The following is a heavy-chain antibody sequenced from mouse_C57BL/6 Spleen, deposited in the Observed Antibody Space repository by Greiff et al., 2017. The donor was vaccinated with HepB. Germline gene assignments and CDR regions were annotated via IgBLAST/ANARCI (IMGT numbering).Heavy chain of an antibody. CDR3: TRAYYSNYKNAMDY. Sequence: EVNVVESGEGLVKPGGSLKLSCAASGFTFSSYAMSWVRQTPEKRLEWVAYISSGGDYIYYADTVKGRFTISRDNARNTLYLQMSSLKSEDTAMYYCTRAYYSNYKNAMDYWGQGTSVTVSS. D-gene: IGHD2-5*01. V-gene: IGHV5-9-1*02. J-gene: IGHJ4*01. CDR2: ISSGGDYI. CDR1: GFTFSSYA.